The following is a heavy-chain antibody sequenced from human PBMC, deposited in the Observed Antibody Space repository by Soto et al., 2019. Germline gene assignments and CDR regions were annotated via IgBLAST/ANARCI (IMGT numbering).Heavy chain of an antibody. Sequence: QVQLVESGGGVVQPRRSLRLSCAASGFIFTSYIVHWVRQSPGKGLEWVAAVSYDGSKKHYADSVKGRFSISRDNSKKIVYLHMHGLRSVDAGVYYCVKFMGFLFFCNFDALGQG. J-gene: IGHJ4*02. CDR1: GFIFTSYI. V-gene: IGHV3-30*07. CDR2: VSYDGSKK. CDR3: VKFMGFLFFCNFDA. D-gene: IGHD1-26*01.